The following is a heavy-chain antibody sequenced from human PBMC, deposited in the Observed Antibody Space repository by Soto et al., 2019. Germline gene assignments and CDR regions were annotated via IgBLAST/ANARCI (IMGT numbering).Heavy chain of an antibody. J-gene: IGHJ5*02. CDR2: IDTYNGNT. Sequence: GASVKVSCKASGYTFTSYGISWVRQAPGQGLEWMGWIDTYNGNTNYAQKFQGRVAMTTDTSTSTAYMELRSLTSDDTAVYYCARDRGYCTNGVCYRNWFDPWGQGTLVTVSS. CDR3: ARDRGYCTNGVCYRNWFDP. CDR1: GYTFTSYG. V-gene: IGHV1-18*01. D-gene: IGHD2-8*01.